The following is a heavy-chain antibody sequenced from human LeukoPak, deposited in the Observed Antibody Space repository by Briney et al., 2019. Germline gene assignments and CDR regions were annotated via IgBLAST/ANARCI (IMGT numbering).Heavy chain of an antibody. CDR3: ARKTLVRGVISPEVDY. CDR1: GFTFSSYA. V-gene: IGHV3-23*01. D-gene: IGHD3-10*01. J-gene: IGHJ4*02. CDR2: ISGSGGST. Sequence: GGSLRLSCAASGFTFSSYAMSWVRQAPGKGLEWVSAISGSGGSTYYADSVKGRFTISRDNSKNTLYLQMNSLRAEDTAVYYCARKTLVRGVISPEVDYWGQGTLVTVSS.